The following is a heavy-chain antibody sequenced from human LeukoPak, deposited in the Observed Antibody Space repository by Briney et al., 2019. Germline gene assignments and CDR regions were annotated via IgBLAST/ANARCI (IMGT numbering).Heavy chain of an antibody. CDR2: IHHSGTT. V-gene: IGHV4-30-2*06. Sequence: SETLSLTCSVSSVSIKYAGYYWAWMRQSPGKGLEWIGYIHHSGTTDYNPSLNSRVTMSVDTSKNQFSLKLSSVTAADTAVYYCARVNYDSSGYPFDYWGQGTLVTVSS. CDR1: SVSIKYAGYY. D-gene: IGHD3-22*01. CDR3: ARVNYDSSGYPFDY. J-gene: IGHJ4*02.